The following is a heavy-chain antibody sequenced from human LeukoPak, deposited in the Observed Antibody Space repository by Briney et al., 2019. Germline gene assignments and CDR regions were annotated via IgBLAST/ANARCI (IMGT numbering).Heavy chain of an antibody. CDR1: GYTFTSYG. CDR3: ARDLSGGGYFDY. J-gene: IGHJ4*02. Sequence: GASVKVSCKASGYTFTSYGISWVRQAPGQGLEWMGWISAYNGNTNYAQKLQGRVTMTTDTSTSTAYMEPRSLRFDDTAVYYCARDLSGGGYFDYWGQGTLVTVSS. V-gene: IGHV1-18*01. D-gene: IGHD3-16*01. CDR2: ISAYNGNT.